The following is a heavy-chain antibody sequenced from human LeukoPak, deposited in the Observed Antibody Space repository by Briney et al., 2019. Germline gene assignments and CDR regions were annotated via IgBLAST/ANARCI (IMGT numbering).Heavy chain of an antibody. CDR3: ATGYKAELRYFDSGMDV. D-gene: IGHD3-9*01. CDR2: FDPEDGET. V-gene: IGHV1-24*01. Sequence: PVASVKVSCKVSGYTLTELSMHWVRQAPGKGLEWMGGFDPEDGETIYAQKFQGRVTMTEDTSTDTAYMELSSLRSEDTAVYYCATGYKAELRYFDSGMDVWGQGTLVTVSS. J-gene: IGHJ6*02. CDR1: GYTLTELS.